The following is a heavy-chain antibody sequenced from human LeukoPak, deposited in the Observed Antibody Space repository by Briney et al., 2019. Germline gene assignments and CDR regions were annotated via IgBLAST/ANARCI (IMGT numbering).Heavy chain of an antibody. J-gene: IGHJ5*02. V-gene: IGHV1-2*02. D-gene: IGHD1-14*01. CDR2: INPDSDDT. CDR1: GYTFTDYF. CDR3: ARRRGGALGGWEPFDP. Sequence: ASVKVSCKASGYTFTDYFIHWVRQAPGHGLEWVGSINPDSDDTNYPQKFQGRVTMTRDTSINTAYVELHRLRSDDTAIYYCARRRGGALGGWEPFDPWGQGTLVTVSS.